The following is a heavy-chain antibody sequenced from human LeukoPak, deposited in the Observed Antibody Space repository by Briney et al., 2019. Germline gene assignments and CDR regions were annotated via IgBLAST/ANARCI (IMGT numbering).Heavy chain of an antibody. D-gene: IGHD6-13*01. CDR2: IYYSGST. CDR3: ASYPAGYSSSWYYFDY. Sequence: SETLSLTCTVSGGSISSSSYYWGWIRQPPGKGLEWIGSIYYSGSTYYNPSLKSRVTISVDTSKNQFSLKLSSVTAADTAVYYCASYPAGYSSSWYYFDYWGQGTLVTVSS. J-gene: IGHJ4*02. V-gene: IGHV4-39*07. CDR1: GGSISSSSYY.